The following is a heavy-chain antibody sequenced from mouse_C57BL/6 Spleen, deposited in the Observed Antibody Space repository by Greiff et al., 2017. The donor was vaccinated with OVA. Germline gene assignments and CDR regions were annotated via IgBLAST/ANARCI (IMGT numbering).Heavy chain of an antibody. CDR2: IRLKSDNYAT. J-gene: IGHJ2*01. V-gene: IGHV6-3*01. CDR1: GFTFSNYW. CDR3: IDGYYYFDY. D-gene: IGHD2-3*01. Sequence: EVKLMESGGGLVQPGGSMKLSCVASGFTFSNYWMNWVRQSPEKGLEWVAQIRLKSDNYATHYAESVKGRFTISRDDSKSSVYLQMNNLRAEDTGIYYCIDGYYYFDYWGQGTTLTVSS.